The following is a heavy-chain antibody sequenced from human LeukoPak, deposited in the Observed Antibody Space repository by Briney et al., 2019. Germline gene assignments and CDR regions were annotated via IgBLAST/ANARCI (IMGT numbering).Heavy chain of an antibody. J-gene: IGHJ6*03. D-gene: IGHD6-13*01. CDR3: AREGLAAAGSYYYYYYMDV. Sequence: GGSLRLSCAASGFTFSNSAMSWVRQAPGKGLEWVSTLSGSGITTYYADSVKGRFTISRDNSKNTLYLQMNSLRAEDTAVYYCAREGLAAAGSYYYYYYMDVWGKGTTVTVSS. CDR1: GFTFSNSA. V-gene: IGHV3-23*01. CDR2: LSGSGITT.